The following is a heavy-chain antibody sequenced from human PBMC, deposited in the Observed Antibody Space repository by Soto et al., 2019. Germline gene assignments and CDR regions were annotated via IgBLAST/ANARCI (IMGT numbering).Heavy chain of an antibody. CDR1: GFTFSSYG. D-gene: IGHD1-26*01. J-gene: IGHJ4*02. CDR3: ARDSYGVDY. Sequence: QVQLVESGGGVVQPGRSLRLSCAASGFTFSSYGMHWVRQAPGKGLEWVAVIWYDGSNKYYADSVKGRFTISRDTSKNTLYLQMNSLRAEDTAVYYCARDSYGVDYWGQGTLVTVSS. CDR2: IWYDGSNK. V-gene: IGHV3-33*01.